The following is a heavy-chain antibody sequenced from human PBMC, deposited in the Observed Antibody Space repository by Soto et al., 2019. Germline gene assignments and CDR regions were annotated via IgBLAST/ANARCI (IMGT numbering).Heavy chain of an antibody. D-gene: IGHD5-12*01. CDR2: ISGSGGST. CDR1: GFTFSSYA. Sequence: EVQLLESGGGLVQPGGSLRLSCAASGFTFSSYAMSWVRQAPGKGLEWVSAISGSGGSTYYADSVKGRFTISRDNSKNTLYLQMNSLRAEDTAVYYCAKEGGRGYSGYDYHYYGMDVWGQGTTVTVSS. CDR3: AKEGGRGYSGYDYHYYGMDV. V-gene: IGHV3-23*01. J-gene: IGHJ6*02.